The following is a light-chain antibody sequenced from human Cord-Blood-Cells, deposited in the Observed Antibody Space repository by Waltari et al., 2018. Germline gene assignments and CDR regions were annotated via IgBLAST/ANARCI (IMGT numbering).Light chain of an antibody. CDR1: RSDVGGYNY. CDR2: DVS. V-gene: IGLV2-11*01. J-gene: IGLJ2*01. CDR3: CSYAGSYTYVV. Sequence: QSAMTQPRSVPGSPGQPVTISCTGTRSDVGGYNYVSCYQQHPGKAPKLMIYDVSTLPSGVPDRFSGSKSGNTASLTISGLQAEDEADYYCCSYAGSYTYVVFGGGTKLTVL.